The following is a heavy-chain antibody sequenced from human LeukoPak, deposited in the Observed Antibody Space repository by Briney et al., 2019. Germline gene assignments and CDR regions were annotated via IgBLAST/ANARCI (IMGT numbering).Heavy chain of an antibody. V-gene: IGHV4-39*02. CDR3: ARDLGYSGFDWAP. CDR2: IYYSGST. Sequence: RSSETPSLTCTVSGVSISSSSYYWGWIRQPPGKGLEWIGSIYYSGSTYYNPSLKSRVTISVDTSKNQFSLNLTSVTAADAAVYYCARDLGYSGFDWAPWGQGTLVTVSS. J-gene: IGHJ5*02. D-gene: IGHD5-12*01. CDR1: GVSISSSSYY.